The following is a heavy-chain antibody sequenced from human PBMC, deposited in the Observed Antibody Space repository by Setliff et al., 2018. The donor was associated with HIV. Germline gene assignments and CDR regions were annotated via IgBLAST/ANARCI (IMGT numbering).Heavy chain of an antibody. V-gene: IGHV4-59*01. D-gene: IGHD6-6*01. Sequence: PSETLSLTCTASGGSISSYYWSWIRQPPGKRLEWIGYIYYSGSTNYNPSLKSRVTISVDTSKNQFSLKLSSVTAADTAVHYCATPHIGIAARWSGWFDPWGQGTLVTVS. CDR3: ATPHIGIAARWSGWFDP. CDR2: IYYSGST. CDR1: GGSISSYY. J-gene: IGHJ5*02.